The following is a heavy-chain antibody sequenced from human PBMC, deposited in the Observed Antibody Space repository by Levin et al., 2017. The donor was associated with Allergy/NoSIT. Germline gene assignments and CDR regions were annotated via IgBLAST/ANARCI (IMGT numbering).Heavy chain of an antibody. J-gene: IGHJ4*02. Sequence: PGGSLRLSCAASGFSFSIYWMDWVRQAPGKGLEWVATIKGDGSVKDHAASLKGRFTVSRDNAENSLYLQMNSLSAEDTAVYYCARNRGWQQFHYWGQGTLVTVSS. CDR1: GFSFSIYW. CDR3: ARNRGWQQFHY. V-gene: IGHV3-7*01. CDR2: IKGDGSVK. D-gene: IGHD5-24*01.